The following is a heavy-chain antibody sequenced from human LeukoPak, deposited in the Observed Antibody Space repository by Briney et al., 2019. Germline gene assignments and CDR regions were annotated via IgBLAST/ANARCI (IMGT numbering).Heavy chain of an antibody. J-gene: IGHJ5*02. CDR3: ARDPGSGSYYHWFDP. D-gene: IGHD1-26*01. CDR1: GFTFSSYS. V-gene: IGHV3-48*01. CDR2: ISSSSSTI. Sequence: GGSLRLSCAASGFTFSSYSMNWVRQAPGKGLEWVSYISSSSSTIYYADSVKGRFTISRDNAKNSLYLQMNSLRAEDTAVYYCARDPGSGSYYHWFDPWGQGTLVTVSS.